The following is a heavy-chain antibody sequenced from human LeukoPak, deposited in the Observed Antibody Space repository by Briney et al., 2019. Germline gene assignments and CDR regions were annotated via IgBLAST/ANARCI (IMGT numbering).Heavy chain of an antibody. D-gene: IGHD3-22*01. CDR3: ARLSYYDSSGPPRFDY. Sequence: GESLKISCKGSGYSFTSYWTSWVRQMPGKGLEWMGRIDPSDSYTNYSPSFQGHVTISADKSISTAYLQWSSLKASDTAMYYCARLSYYDSSGPPRFDYWGQGTLVTVSS. J-gene: IGHJ4*02. V-gene: IGHV5-10-1*01. CDR2: IDPSDSYT. CDR1: GYSFTSYW.